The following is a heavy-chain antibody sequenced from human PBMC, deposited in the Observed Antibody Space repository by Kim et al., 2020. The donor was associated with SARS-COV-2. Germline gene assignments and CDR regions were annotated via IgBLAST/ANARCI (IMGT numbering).Heavy chain of an antibody. CDR2: IYPGDSHT. V-gene: IGHV5-51*01. CDR1: GYSFTTNW. Sequence: GESLKISCKASGYSFTTNWIGWVRQMPGKGLEWMGIIYPGDSHTIYSPSFRGQVTISADKSINTAYLQWSSLKASDTAMYYCAKSGGDYKFSYYYAMDAWGQGTGVTVSS. J-gene: IGHJ6*02. D-gene: IGHD2-21*02. CDR3: AKSGGDYKFSYYYAMDA.